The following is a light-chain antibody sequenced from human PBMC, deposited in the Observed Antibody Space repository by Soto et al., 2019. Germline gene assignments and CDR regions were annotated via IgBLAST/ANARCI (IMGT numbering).Light chain of an antibody. CDR2: EVS. V-gene: IGLV2-14*01. Sequence: QSALTQPASVSGSPGQSITISCTGTSSDVGGYKYVSWYQQHPGKAPKVMIYEVSNRPSGVSNRFSGSKSGNTASLTISGLQADDEADYYCSSYTSSTTHVFGPGTKLTVL. J-gene: IGLJ1*01. CDR3: SSYTSSTTHV. CDR1: SSDVGGYKY.